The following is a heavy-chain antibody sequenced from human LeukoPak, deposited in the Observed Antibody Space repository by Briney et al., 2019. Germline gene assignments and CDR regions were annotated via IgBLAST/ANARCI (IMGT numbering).Heavy chain of an antibody. CDR1: GYTLTELS. CDR2: FDPEDGET. CDR3: ATSALAVAPFDY. Sequence: ASVKVSCKVSGYTLTELSVNWVRQAPGKGLEWMGGFDPEDGETIYAQKFQGRVTMTEDTSTDTAYMELSSLRSEDTAVYYCATSALAVAPFDYWGQGTLVTVSS. D-gene: IGHD6-19*01. V-gene: IGHV1-24*01. J-gene: IGHJ4*02.